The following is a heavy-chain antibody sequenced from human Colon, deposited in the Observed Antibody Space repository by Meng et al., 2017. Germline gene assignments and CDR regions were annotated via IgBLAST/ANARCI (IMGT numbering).Heavy chain of an antibody. CDR3: ARYFYDSRGVTWFDP. CDR1: GGSISSGDYY. V-gene: IGHV4-31*03. D-gene: IGHD3-22*01. CDR2: FYFSGNT. Sequence: QVQLQESGPRLVKPSQTLSLTCTVSGGSISSGDYYWSWSRQHPGKGLEWIGYFYFSGNTYYNPSLKSRVSISVDTSKNRFSLNLSSVTAADTAVYYCARYFYDSRGVTWFDPWGQGTLVTVSS. J-gene: IGHJ5*02.